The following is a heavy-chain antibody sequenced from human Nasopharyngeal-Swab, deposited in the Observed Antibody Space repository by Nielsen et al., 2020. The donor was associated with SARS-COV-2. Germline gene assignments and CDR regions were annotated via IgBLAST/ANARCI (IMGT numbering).Heavy chain of an antibody. J-gene: IGHJ4*02. CDR2: ISGSGGST. Sequence: GESLKISCAASGFTFSSYAMSWVRQAPGKGLEWVSAISGSGGSTYYADSVKGRFTISRDNAKNSLYLQMNSLRAEDTAVYYCARDPSGSSGWSDYWGQGTLVTVSS. CDR1: GFTFSSYA. V-gene: IGHV3-23*01. CDR3: ARDPSGSSGWSDY. D-gene: IGHD6-19*01.